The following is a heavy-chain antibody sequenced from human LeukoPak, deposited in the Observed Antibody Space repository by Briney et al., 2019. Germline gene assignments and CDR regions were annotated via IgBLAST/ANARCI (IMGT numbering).Heavy chain of an antibody. CDR1: GFTFSSYS. V-gene: IGHV3-48*01. CDR2: ISSSSSTI. J-gene: IGHJ6*03. Sequence: PGGSLRLSCAASGFTFSSYSMNWVRQAPGKGLEWVSYISSSSSTIYYADSVKGRFTISRDNAKNSLYLQMNSLRAEDTAVYYCARGGFCSGGSCSYYYYMDVWGKGTTVTVSS. D-gene: IGHD2-15*01. CDR3: ARGGFCSGGSCSYYYYMDV.